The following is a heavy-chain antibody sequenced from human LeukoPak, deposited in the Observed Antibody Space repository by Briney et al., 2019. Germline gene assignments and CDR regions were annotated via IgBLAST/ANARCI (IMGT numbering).Heavy chain of an antibody. CDR1: GFIFSNYA. CDR3: AKFLGVSVWYGISGP. D-gene: IGHD3-10*01. CDR2: ITNSGGTT. Sequence: GGSLRLSCAASGFIFSNYAMSWVRQAPGKGLEWVSAITNSGGTTYYADSVKGRLTISRDNSKNTLYLQMNSLRAEDTAVYYCAKFLGVSVWYGISGPWGQGTLVTVSS. J-gene: IGHJ5*02. V-gene: IGHV3-23*01.